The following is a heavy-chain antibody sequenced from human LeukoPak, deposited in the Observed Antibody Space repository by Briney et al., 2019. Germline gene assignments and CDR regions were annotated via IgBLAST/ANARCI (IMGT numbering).Heavy chain of an antibody. CDR1: GCSISSYY. J-gene: IGHJ4*02. CDR3: ATLHSVWTSFDY. CDR2: IYYSGST. Sequence: SETLSLTCTVSGCSISSYYWSWIRQPPGKGLEWIGYIYYSGSTNYNPSLKSRVTISVDTSKNQFSLKLSSVTAADTAVYYCATLHSVWTSFDYWGQGNLVTVSS. V-gene: IGHV4-59*01. D-gene: IGHD3/OR15-3a*01.